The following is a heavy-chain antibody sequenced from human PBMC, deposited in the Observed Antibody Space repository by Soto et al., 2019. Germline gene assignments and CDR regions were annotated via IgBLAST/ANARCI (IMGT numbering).Heavy chain of an antibody. CDR2: INHSGST. D-gene: IGHD6-19*01. CDR1: EGSFIGYD. V-gene: IGHV4-34*01. CDR3: ARGGSSGWYPDYYYGMDV. Sequence: PSEPVSRTCAVYEGSFIGYDWSWIRQPPGKGLEWIGEINHSGSTNYNPSLKSRVTISVDTSKNQFSLKLSSVTAADTAVYYCARGGSSGWYPDYYYGMDVWGQGTTVTVSS. J-gene: IGHJ6*02.